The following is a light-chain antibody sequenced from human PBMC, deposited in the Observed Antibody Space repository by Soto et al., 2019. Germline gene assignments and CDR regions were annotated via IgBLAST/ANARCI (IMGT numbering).Light chain of an antibody. CDR1: QSVSSY. Sequence: EIVLTQSPATLSLSPGERATLSCRASQSVSSYLAWYQQKPGQAPRLLISDASNRATGIPARFSGSGSGTDFTLTVSSLEPEDFALYYCQQRRHWPLTCGGGTKVEI. CDR3: QQRRHWPLT. V-gene: IGKV3-11*01. CDR2: DAS. J-gene: IGKJ4*02.